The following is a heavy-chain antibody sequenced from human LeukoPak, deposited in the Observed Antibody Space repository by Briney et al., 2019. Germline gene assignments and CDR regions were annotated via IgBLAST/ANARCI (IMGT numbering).Heavy chain of an antibody. J-gene: IGHJ6*02. CDR2: IYTSGRT. D-gene: IGHD2-8*01. CDR3: AREGYCTNGVCYPLDYYYYGMDV. V-gene: IGHV4-4*07. CDR1: GGSISSYY. Sequence: SETLSLTCTVSGGSISSYYWSWIRQSPRKGLEWIGRIYTSGRTNYNPSLKSRVTMSVDTSKNQFSLKLSSVTAADTAVYYCAREGYCTNGVCYPLDYYYYGMDVWGQGTTVTVSS.